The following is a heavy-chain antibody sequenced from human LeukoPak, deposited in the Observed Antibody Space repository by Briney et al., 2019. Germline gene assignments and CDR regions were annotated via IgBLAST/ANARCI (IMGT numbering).Heavy chain of an antibody. CDR2: ISSSSSYI. D-gene: IGHD5-18*01. V-gene: IGHV3-21*01. Sequence: GGSLRLSCAASGFTFSSYSMNWVRQAPGKGLEWVSPISSSSSYISYADSVKGRFTISRDNAKNSLYLQMNSLRAEDTAVYYCARTDLLIQLWSKGPIDYWGQGTLVTVSS. J-gene: IGHJ4*02. CDR1: GFTFSSYS. CDR3: ARTDLLIQLWSKGPIDY.